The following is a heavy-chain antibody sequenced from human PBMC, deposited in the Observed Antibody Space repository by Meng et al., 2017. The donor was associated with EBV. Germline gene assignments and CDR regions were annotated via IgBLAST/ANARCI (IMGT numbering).Heavy chain of an antibody. CDR3: ASESGRGYTPDY. CDR1: GGPFRYYA. CDR2: FLPRLGAP. Sequence: LDQFAVAVKKPGPSVKVSCKTSGGPFRYYAISWVRQAPGQGLEWLGGFLPRLGAPNYAQKFHGRVKITADESTSTHYMDLSSLRSEDTAIYYCASESGRGYTPDYWGQGTLVTVSS. J-gene: IGHJ4*02. V-gene: IGHV1-69*01. D-gene: IGHD3-10*01.